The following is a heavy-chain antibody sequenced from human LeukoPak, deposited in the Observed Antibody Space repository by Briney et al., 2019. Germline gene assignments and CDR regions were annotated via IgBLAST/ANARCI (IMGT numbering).Heavy chain of an antibody. D-gene: IGHD5-18*01. J-gene: IGHJ4*02. CDR2: IRYDGSNK. CDR3: AKDRSTGYSYGDPSLDY. V-gene: IGHV3-30*02. Sequence: GGSLRLSCAASGFTFSSYGMHWVRQAPGKGLEWVAFIRYDGSNKYYADSVKGRFTISRDNSKNTLYLKMNSLRAEDTAVYYCAKDRSTGYSYGDPSLDYWGQGTLVTVSS. CDR1: GFTFSSYG.